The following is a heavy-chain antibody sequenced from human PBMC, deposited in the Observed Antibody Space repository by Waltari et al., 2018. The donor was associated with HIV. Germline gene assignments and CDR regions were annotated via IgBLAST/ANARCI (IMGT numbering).Heavy chain of an antibody. D-gene: IGHD3-22*01. J-gene: IGHJ4*02. V-gene: IGHV4-39*01. CDR1: GGSISIISYY. CDR2: NYYSERT. CDR3: ARHSLTYYYESSGYSVAFDY. Sequence: QLQLQESGPGLVKPSETLSLPCTVPGGSISIISYYWGWIRHPPGKGLGWIGSNYYSERTYHSPYLKSEAHIYVATYKSQCSLELSHVTVADTDVYYGARHSLTYYYESSGYSVAFDYWGQGTLVTVSS.